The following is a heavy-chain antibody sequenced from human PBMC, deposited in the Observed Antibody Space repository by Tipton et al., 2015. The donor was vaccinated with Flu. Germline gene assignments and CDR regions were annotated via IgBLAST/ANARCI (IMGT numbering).Heavy chain of an antibody. CDR2: IRNDGINK. Sequence: SLRLSCAASGFSFSTYDMHWVRQAPGKGLEWVAVIRNDGINKYYPASVNGRFTISRDNSRNTLDLQINSLEAEDTAIYFCAREWDDVTTVFRYFDLWGRGALVTVSS. CDR1: GFSFSTYD. J-gene: IGHJ2*01. V-gene: IGHV3-33*01. D-gene: IGHD4-11*01. CDR3: AREWDDVTTVFRYFDL.